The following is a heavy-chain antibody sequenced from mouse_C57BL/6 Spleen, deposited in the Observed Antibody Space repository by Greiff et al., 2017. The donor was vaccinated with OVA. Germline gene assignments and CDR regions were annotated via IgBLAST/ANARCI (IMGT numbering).Heavy chain of an antibody. CDR2: IRNKANGYTT. CDR1: GFTFTDYY. J-gene: IGHJ1*03. CDR3: ASPTYSADCYFDV. D-gene: IGHD2-12*01. V-gene: IGHV7-3*01. Sequence: EVKLVESGGGLVQPGGSLSLSCAASGFTFTDYYMSWVRQPPGKALEWLGFIRNKANGYTTEYSASVKGRFTISRDNSQSILYLQMNALRAEDSATYYCASPTYSADCYFDVWGTGTTVTVSS.